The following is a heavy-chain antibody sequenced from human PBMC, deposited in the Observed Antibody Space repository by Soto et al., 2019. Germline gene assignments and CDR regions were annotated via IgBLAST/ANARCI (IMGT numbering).Heavy chain of an antibody. J-gene: IGHJ4*02. D-gene: IGHD6-19*01. Sequence: EVQLVESGGGLVKPGGSLRLSCAASGFTFSSYSMNWVRQAPGKGLEWVSFISSSSSYIYYADSVKGRFTISRDNAKNSLYLQMNSLRAEDTAVYYCARSVAGTKDYRGQGTLITVST. CDR3: ARSVAGTKDY. CDR1: GFTFSSYS. V-gene: IGHV3-21*01. CDR2: ISSSSSYI.